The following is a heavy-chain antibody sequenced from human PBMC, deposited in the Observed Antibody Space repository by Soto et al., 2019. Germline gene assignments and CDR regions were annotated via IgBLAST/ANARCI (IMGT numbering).Heavy chain of an antibody. CDR2: IWYDGSNK. CDR3: DGDEGGTVD. D-gene: IGHD1-26*01. J-gene: IGHJ4*02. V-gene: IGHV3-33*01. Sequence: QVQLVESGGGVVQPGRSLRLSCAASGFTFRSYGMHWVRQAPGKGLGWVAVIWYDGSNKYYEDSVKGRFTISRNTSKKTLDLQRHRLRAEDTGEDDCDGDEGGTVDWGQGTMVTVSS. CDR1: GFTFRSYG.